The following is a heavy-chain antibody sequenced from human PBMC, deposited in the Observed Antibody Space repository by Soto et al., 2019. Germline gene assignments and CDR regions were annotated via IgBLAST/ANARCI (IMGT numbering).Heavy chain of an antibody. CDR1: GFTFSSYS. D-gene: IGHD2-15*01. CDR3: ARESRYCSGGSCYSGLDY. CDR2: ISSSSSYI. V-gene: IGHV3-21*01. J-gene: IGHJ4*02. Sequence: NPGGSLRLSCAASGFTFSSYSMNWVRQAPGKGLEWVSSISSSSSYIYYADSVKGRFTISRDNAKNSLYLQMNSLRAEDTAVYYCARESRYCSGGSCYSGLDYWGQGTLVTVSS.